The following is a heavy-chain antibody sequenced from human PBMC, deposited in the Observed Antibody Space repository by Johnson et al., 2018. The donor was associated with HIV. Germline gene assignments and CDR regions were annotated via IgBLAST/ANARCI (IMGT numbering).Heavy chain of an antibody. J-gene: IGHJ3*02. CDR2: ISSSGGTI. CDR3: AKVIAAAGYDAFDI. Sequence: QVQLVESGGGLVKPGGSLRLSCAASGFTFNDHYMSWIRQAPGKGLEWVSYISSSGGTISNADSVKGRFTISRDNSKNTLYLQMNSLRAEDTAVYYCAKVIAAAGYDAFDIWGQGTMVTVSS. V-gene: IGHV3-11*04. CDR1: GFTFNDHY. D-gene: IGHD6-13*01.